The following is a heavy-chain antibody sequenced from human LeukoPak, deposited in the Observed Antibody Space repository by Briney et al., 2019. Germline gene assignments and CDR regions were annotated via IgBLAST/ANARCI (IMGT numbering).Heavy chain of an antibody. CDR2: INHSGST. D-gene: IGHD3-10*01. J-gene: IGHJ5*02. CDR3: ARTPRVRGVIIQYNWFDP. Sequence: SETQSLTCAVYGGSFSGYYWSWIRQPPGKGLEWIGEINHSGSTNYNPSLKSRVTISVDTSKNQFSLKLSSVTAADTAVYYCARTPRVRGVIIQYNWFDPWGQGTLVTVSS. CDR1: GGSFSGYY. V-gene: IGHV4-34*01.